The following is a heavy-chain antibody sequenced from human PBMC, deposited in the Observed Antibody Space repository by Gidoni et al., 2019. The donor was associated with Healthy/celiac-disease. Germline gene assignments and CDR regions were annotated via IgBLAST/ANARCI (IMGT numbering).Heavy chain of an antibody. CDR3: ARGVGRTVTTRYYYYGMDV. CDR1: GGYFSGYY. Sequence: AQLQQWGAGLLKPSETLSLTCAVYGGYFSGYYWSWIRQPQGTGLEWIGEINHSGSTNYHPALKSRVTISVDTSKNQFSLKLRSVTAADTAVYYCARGVGRTVTTRYYYYGMDVWGQGTTVTVSS. V-gene: IGHV4-34*01. CDR2: INHSGST. J-gene: IGHJ6*02. D-gene: IGHD4-17*01.